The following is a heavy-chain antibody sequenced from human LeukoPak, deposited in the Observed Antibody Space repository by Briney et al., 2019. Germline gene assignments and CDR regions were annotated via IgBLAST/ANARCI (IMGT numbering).Heavy chain of an antibody. D-gene: IGHD3-9*01. CDR2: INHSGGT. J-gene: IGHJ4*02. Sequence: SETLSLTCAVYGGSFSGYYWSWIRQPPGKGLEWIGEINHSGGTNYNPSLKSRVTISVDTSKNQFSLKLSSVTAADTAVYYFSREGAIYYDILTGYYGGSTIDYWRQGTLVTVSS. CDR1: GGSFSGYY. CDR3: SREGAIYYDILTGYYGGSTIDY. V-gene: IGHV4-34*01.